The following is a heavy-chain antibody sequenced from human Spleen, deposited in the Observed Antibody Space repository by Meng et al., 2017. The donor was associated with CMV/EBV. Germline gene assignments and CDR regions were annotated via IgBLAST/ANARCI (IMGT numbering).Heavy chain of an antibody. CDR3: AKVSWPAVGADY. CDR1: GFTVNSSY. D-gene: IGHD6-13*01. Sequence: GGSLRLSCAASGFTVNSSYMSWVRQAPGKGLEWVSTISDSGSRTFYADSVRGRATVSRDNSKTTLYLEMSSLGAEDTAVYYCAKVSWPAVGADYWGQGTQVTVSS. CDR2: ISDSGSRT. J-gene: IGHJ4*02. V-gene: IGHV3-23*01.